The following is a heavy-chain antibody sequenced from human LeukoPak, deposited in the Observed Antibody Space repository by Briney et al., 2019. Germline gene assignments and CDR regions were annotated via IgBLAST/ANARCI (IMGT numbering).Heavy chain of an antibody. V-gene: IGHV3-15*01. CDR3: TTFES. Sequence: PGGSLRLSCVVSGFTFSSYWMSWVRQAPGKGLEWVGRTKSKTDGATTDYAAPVKGRFTISTDDSQNTLYLQMNSLKTEDTAVYYCTTFESWGQGTLVTVSS. CDR1: GFTFSSYW. CDR2: TKSKTDGATT. J-gene: IGHJ4*02.